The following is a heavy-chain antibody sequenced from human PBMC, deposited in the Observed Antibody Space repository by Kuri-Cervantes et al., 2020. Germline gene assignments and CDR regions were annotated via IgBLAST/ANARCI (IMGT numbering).Heavy chain of an antibody. CDR3: ARGLVGSSWYDYFDY. V-gene: IGHV3-53*01. J-gene: IGHJ4*02. CDR1: GFTFDDYA. CDR2: IYSGGST. Sequence: GGSLRLSCAASGFTFDDYAMHWVRQAPGKGLEWVSVIYSGGSTYYADSVKGRFTISRDNSKNTLYLQMNSLRAEDTAVYYCARGLVGSSWYDYFDYWGQGTLVTVSS. D-gene: IGHD6-13*01.